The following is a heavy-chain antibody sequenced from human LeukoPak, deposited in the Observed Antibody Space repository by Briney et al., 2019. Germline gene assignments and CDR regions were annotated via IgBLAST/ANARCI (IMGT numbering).Heavy chain of an antibody. CDR2: IIPIFGTA. Sequence: ASVTVSCKASGGTFSSYAISWVRQAPGQGLEWMGRIIPIFGTANYAQKFQGRVTITTDESTSTAYMELSSLRSEDTAVYYCAREGVTGDAFDIWGQGTMVTVSS. CDR1: GGTFSSYA. V-gene: IGHV1-69*05. CDR3: AREGVTGDAFDI. D-gene: IGHD3-10*01. J-gene: IGHJ3*02.